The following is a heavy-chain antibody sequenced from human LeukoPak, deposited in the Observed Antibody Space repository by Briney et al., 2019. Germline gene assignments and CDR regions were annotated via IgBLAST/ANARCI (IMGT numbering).Heavy chain of an antibody. CDR2: ISAYNGNT. CDR1: GYTFTSYG. CDR3: ARVRAGYYDSSGYTVGWFDP. D-gene: IGHD3-22*01. V-gene: IGHV1-18*01. Sequence: GASVKVSCKASGYTFTSYGISWVRQAPGQGLEWMGWISAYNGNTNYAQKLQGRVTMTTDTSTSTAYMELRSLRSDDTAVYYCARVRAGYYDSSGYTVGWFDPWGQGTLVTVSS. J-gene: IGHJ5*02.